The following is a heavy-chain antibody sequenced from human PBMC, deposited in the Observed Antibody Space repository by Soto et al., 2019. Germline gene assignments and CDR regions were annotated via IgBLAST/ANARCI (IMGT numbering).Heavy chain of an antibody. D-gene: IGHD1-1*01. CDR3: VRDGTKTLRDWFDP. CDR2: IYATGTT. Sequence: PSETLSRTCTVSGASISGFYWSWIRKSAGKGLEWIGRIYATGTTDYNPSLKSRVMMSVDTSKKQFSLKLRSVTAAATAVYYCVRDGTKTLRDWFDPWGQGISVTVSS. CDR1: GASISGFY. V-gene: IGHV4-4*07. J-gene: IGHJ5*02.